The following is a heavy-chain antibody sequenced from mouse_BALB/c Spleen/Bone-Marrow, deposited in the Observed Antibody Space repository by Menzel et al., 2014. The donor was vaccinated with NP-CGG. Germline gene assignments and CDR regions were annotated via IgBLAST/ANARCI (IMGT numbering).Heavy chain of an antibody. Sequence: VQVVESGPGLVQPSQSLSITCTVSGFSLTSYGVHWVRQLPGKGLEWLGVIWSGGSTDYNAAFISRLSISKDNSKSQVFFKMNSLQADDTAIYYCARQPLRRHAMDYWGQGTSVTVSS. J-gene: IGHJ4*01. D-gene: IGHD1-2*01. V-gene: IGHV2-4*02. CDR3: ARQPLRRHAMDY. CDR1: GFSLTSYG. CDR2: IWSGGST.